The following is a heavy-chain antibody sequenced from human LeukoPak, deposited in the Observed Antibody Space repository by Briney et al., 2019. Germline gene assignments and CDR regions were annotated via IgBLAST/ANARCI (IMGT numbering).Heavy chain of an antibody. CDR3: AREKVGYCSGANCQNWFDP. D-gene: IGHD2-15*01. Sequence: GGSLRLSCAAPGFTFSSDWMHWVRQDPGKGLVWVSHINSDGSITTYADSVKGRFTISRDNAKNTLYLQMNSLRAEDTAVYYCAREKVGYCSGANCQNWFDPWGQGTLVTVSS. J-gene: IGHJ5*02. CDR2: INSDGSIT. CDR1: GFTFSSDW. V-gene: IGHV3-74*01.